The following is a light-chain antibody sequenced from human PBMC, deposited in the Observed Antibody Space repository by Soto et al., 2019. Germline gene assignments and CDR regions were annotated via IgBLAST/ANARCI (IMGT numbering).Light chain of an antibody. Sequence: DIQMTQSPSSLSASVGDRVTITCQASQDIRGYLNWYQQKPGKPPKLLIYDATNFETGVSKRFSGSGSGTHFTLTILILQPDDIGTFYCQQYEAFPITFGHGTRVDIK. J-gene: IGKJ5*01. CDR3: QQYEAFPIT. CDR1: QDIRGY. CDR2: DAT. V-gene: IGKV1-33*01.